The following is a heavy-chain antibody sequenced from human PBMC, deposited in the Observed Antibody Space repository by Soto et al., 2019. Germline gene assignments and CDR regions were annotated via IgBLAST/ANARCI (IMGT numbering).Heavy chain of an antibody. CDR1: GYTFTSYG. CDR2: ISAYNGNT. CDR3: AGSSGSAYWFDP. Sequence: QVQLVQSGAEVKKPGASVKVSCKASGYTFTSYGISWVRQAPGQGLEWMGWISAYNGNTNYAQKLQGRVTMTTDTPTSTASMERRSLRSHDTAVYYCAGSSGSAYWFDPWGQGTLVTVSS. V-gene: IGHV1-18*01. D-gene: IGHD6-6*01. J-gene: IGHJ5*02.